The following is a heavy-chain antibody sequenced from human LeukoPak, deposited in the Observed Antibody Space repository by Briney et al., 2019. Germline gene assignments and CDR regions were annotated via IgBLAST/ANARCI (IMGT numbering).Heavy chain of an antibody. CDR1: GGSISKYY. V-gene: IGHV4-59*08. CDR2: IYYTIST. CDR3: PIHISGGATLD. Sequence: PSESLSVTCTEPGGSISKYYCSWMRPPPGKGLEWISHIYYTISTYYNTSLKRRATMPSATTTPPFPLSSRSVTAADTPCYCRPIHISGGATLDWGQGTLVTVCS. D-gene: IGHD2-15*01. J-gene: IGHJ4*02.